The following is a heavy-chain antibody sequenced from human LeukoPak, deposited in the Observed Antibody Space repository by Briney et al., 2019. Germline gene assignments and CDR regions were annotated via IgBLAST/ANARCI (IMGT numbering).Heavy chain of an antibody. CDR3: ARDENDIVVVPAAIDY. D-gene: IGHD2-2*02. J-gene: IGHJ4*02. CDR1: GFTFSSYS. V-gene: IGHV3-30*03. Sequence: GGSLRLSCAASGFTFSSYSMHWVRQAPGKGLEWVAVISYDGSNKYYADSVKGRFTISRDNSKNTLYLQMNSLRAEDTAVYYCARDENDIVVVPAAIDYWGQGTLVTVSS. CDR2: ISYDGSNK.